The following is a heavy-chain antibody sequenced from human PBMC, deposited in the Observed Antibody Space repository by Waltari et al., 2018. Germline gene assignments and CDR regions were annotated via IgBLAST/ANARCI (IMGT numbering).Heavy chain of an antibody. CDR1: GSTYRSYG. V-gene: IGHV3-33*01. Sequence: QVQLVESGGGVVQPGGSLSLSCAASGSTYRSYGMHGVRQAPGKGLEWVAAIWVDGGNIYYVDSVKGRFTISRDNSKNTLYLQMNSLRAEDTAVYYCAREAMTLYYFDYWGQGTLVTVSS. J-gene: IGHJ4*02. D-gene: IGHD2-21*02. CDR2: IWVDGGNI. CDR3: AREAMTLYYFDY.